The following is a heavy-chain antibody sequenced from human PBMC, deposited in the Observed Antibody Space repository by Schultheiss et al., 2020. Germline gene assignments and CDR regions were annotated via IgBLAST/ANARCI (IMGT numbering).Heavy chain of an antibody. CDR2: IIPIFGTA. D-gene: IGHD5-12*01. CDR3: ARDRGATTIYYYYGMDV. V-gene: IGHV1-69*13. J-gene: IGHJ6*02. CDR1: GYTFTSYG. Sequence: SVKVSCKASGYTFTSYGISWVRQAPGQGLEWMGGIIPIFGTANYAQKFQGRVTITADESTSTAYMELSSLRSEDTAVYYCARDRGATTIYYYYGMDVWGQGTTVTVSS.